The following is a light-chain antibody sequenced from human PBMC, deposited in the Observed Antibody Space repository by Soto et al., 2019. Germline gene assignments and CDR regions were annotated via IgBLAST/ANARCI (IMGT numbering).Light chain of an antibody. CDR2: RVS. J-gene: IGKJ1*01. CDR1: QSLVDSDGSTF. V-gene: IGKV2-30*01. CDR3: LQGTHWPWT. Sequence: DVVMTQSPLSLPVTLGQPASISCRSSQSLVDSDGSTFLNWFQQRPGQSPRRLIYRVSNRDSGVPDRFRGSGSGTDFTLKISRVEAEDVGVYYCLQGTHWPWTFGQGTKVEIK.